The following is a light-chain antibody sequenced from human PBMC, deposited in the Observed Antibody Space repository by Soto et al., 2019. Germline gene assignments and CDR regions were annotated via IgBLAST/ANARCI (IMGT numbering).Light chain of an antibody. CDR1: SSDVGGYDS. CDR2: DVS. J-gene: IGLJ1*01. V-gene: IGLV2-14*01. CDR3: SSYTSSSTRV. Sequence: QSVLTQPASVSGSPGQSITISCTGTSSDVGGYDSVSWYQQHPGKAPKLMIYDVSNRPSGVSNRFSGSKSGNTASLTISGLQAEDEADYYCSSYTSSSTRVFGTGTNSPS.